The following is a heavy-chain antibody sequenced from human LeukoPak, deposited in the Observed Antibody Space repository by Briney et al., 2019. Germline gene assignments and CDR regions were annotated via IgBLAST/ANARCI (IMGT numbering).Heavy chain of an antibody. CDR1: GFTFGDYA. CDR2: IRAKTYGGTT. J-gene: IGHJ4*02. CDR3: ARADYGGNAGGF. D-gene: IGHD4-23*01. Sequence: GGSLRLSCTASGFTFGDYAMSWFRQAPGKGLEWVGFIRAKTYGGTTQYAASVKDRFTISRDDSESIVYLQMNSLKTEDTALCYCARADYGGNAGGFWGQGTLVTVSS. V-gene: IGHV3-49*03.